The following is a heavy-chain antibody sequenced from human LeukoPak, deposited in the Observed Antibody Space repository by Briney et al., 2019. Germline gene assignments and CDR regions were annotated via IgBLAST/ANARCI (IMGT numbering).Heavy chain of an antibody. CDR2: IYYSGST. Sequence: SETLSLTCTVSGGSISSSSYYWGWIRQPPGKGLEWIGSIYYSGSTYYNPSLKSRVTISVDTSKNQFSLKLSSVTAADTAVYYCARSPSGYYAEYFQHWGQGTLVTVSS. D-gene: IGHD3-3*01. CDR3: ARSPSGYYAEYFQH. CDR1: GGSISSSSYY. J-gene: IGHJ1*01. V-gene: IGHV4-39*01.